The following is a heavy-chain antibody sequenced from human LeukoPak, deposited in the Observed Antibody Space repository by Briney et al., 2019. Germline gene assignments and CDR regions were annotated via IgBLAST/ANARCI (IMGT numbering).Heavy chain of an antibody. D-gene: IGHD3-16*01. J-gene: IGHJ4*02. CDR2: ISSSSSSYI. V-gene: IGHV3-21*01. CDR3: ARDPWASDD. Sequence: GGSLRLSCAASGFTFSSHSMNWVCQAPGKGLEWVSSISSSSSSYIYYADSVKGRFTISRDNAKNSLYRQMNSLRAEDTAVYYCARDPWASDDWGQGTLVTVCS. CDR1: GFTFSSHS.